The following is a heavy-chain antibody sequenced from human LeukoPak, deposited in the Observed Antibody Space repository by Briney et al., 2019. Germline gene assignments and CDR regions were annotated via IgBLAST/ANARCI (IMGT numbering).Heavy chain of an antibody. J-gene: IGHJ4*02. Sequence: GGSLTLSCAASGFTFSSAWMTWVRQTPGKGLEWVGRIKQISNGGTTDYAAPVKDRFTISRDDSINTLYLQMNSLKTEDTAVYYCATGFSATSHDGYWGQGTLVTVSS. D-gene: IGHD1-26*01. CDR3: ATGFSATSHDGY. CDR2: IKQISNGGTT. V-gene: IGHV3-15*01. CDR1: GFTFSSAW.